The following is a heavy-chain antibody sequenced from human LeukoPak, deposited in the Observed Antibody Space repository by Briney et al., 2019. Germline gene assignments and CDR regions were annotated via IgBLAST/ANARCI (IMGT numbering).Heavy chain of an antibody. CDR1: GFPYGSTS. Sequence: GGSLRLSCTASGFPYGSTSMHWVRQAPGKGLEWVSGIQRDGTSPTYADSVKGRFIISRDNAKGSVYLQMNILRAEDTAVYYCSRGHYGPDYWGPGTLVTVSS. J-gene: IGHJ4*02. CDR2: IQRDGTSP. D-gene: IGHD3-16*01. V-gene: IGHV3-74*01. CDR3: SRGHYGPDY.